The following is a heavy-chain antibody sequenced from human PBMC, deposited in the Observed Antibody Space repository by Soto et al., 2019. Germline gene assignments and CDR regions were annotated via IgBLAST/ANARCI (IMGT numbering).Heavy chain of an antibody. CDR3: ASQNYDILTGYTNWFDP. CDR2: INHSGST. J-gene: IGHJ5*02. V-gene: IGHV4-34*01. D-gene: IGHD3-9*01. Sequence: PSETLSLTCAVYGGSFSGYYWSWIRQPPGKGLEWIGEINHSGSTNYNPSLKSRVTISVDTSKNQFSLKLSSVTAADTAVYYCASQNYDILTGYTNWFDPWGQGTLATVSS. CDR1: GGSFSGYY.